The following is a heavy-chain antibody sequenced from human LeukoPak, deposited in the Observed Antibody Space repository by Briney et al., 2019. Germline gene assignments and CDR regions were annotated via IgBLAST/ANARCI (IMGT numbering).Heavy chain of an antibody. CDR1: GFTVSSAW. Sequence: PGGSLRLSCAASGFTVSSAWMSWVRQAPGKGLEWVGRIKSKTHGGTTDYAAPVKGRFTISRDDSKNIYYLQMNSLKTEDTAVYYCTTSPVPGLDYWGQGTLVTVSS. J-gene: IGHJ4*02. D-gene: IGHD4-17*01. V-gene: IGHV3-15*01. CDR3: TTSPVPGLDY. CDR2: IKSKTHGGTT.